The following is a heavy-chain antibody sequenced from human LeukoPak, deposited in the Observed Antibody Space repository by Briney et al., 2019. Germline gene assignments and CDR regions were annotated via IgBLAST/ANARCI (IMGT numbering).Heavy chain of an antibody. CDR3: ARDQIGVAAAAY. CDR2: INPSNDDT. V-gene: IGHV1-3*01. Sequence: ASVKVSCKASGYTFTNFVIHWVRQAPGQRLEWLGWINPSNDDTKYSQKFQGRVTITRDTSASIAYMELSSLRSEDTALYYCARDQIGVAAAAYWGQGTLVTVSS. CDR1: GYTFTNFV. D-gene: IGHD6-13*01. J-gene: IGHJ4*02.